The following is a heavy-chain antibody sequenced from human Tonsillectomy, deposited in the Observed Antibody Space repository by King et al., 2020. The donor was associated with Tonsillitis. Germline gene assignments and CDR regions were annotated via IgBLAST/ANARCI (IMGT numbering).Heavy chain of an antibody. D-gene: IGHD3-22*01. J-gene: IGHJ4*02. V-gene: IGHV3-7*03. CDR3: ARVVYYYDTSGYIDY. CDR2: MNQDGGGE. Sequence: VQLVESGGGLVQPGGSLRLSCAASRFTFSSYWMTWVRQAPGKGLEWVANMNQDGGGEYYVDAVKGRCAISRDNAKTSLYLQMNSLRAEDTAVYYCARVVYYYDTSGYIDYWGQGTLVTVSS. CDR1: RFTFSSYW.